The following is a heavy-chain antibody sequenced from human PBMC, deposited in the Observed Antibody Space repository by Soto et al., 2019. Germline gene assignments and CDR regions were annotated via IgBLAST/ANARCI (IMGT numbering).Heavy chain of an antibody. V-gene: IGHV1-18*04. J-gene: IGHJ5*02. D-gene: IGHD3-10*01. Sequence: ASVKVSCKASGYTFTSYGISWVRQAPGQGLEWMGWISAYNGNTNYAQKLQGRVTMTTDTSTSTAYLEPRSLRSDDTAVYYCARARGSGSNPWFDPWGQGTLVTVSS. CDR2: ISAYNGNT. CDR1: GYTFTSYG. CDR3: ARARGSGSNPWFDP.